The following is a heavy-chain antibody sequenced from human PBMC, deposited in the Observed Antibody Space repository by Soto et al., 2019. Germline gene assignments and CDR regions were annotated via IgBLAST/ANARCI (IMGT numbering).Heavy chain of an antibody. CDR2: ISVSDAFI. CDR1: GFNVGAFA. D-gene: IGHD1-20*01. J-gene: IGHJ4*02. V-gene: IGHV3-23*01. Sequence: EVQLLESGGDLVQPGGSLRLSCAASGFNVGAFAVNWVRQAPGKGLEWVSEISVSDAFIYYADSVRGRFSISRDASENILYLQMNSLRVDDTALCYCTRETVAGITGLDYWGPGTLVTVSS. CDR3: TRETVAGITGLDY.